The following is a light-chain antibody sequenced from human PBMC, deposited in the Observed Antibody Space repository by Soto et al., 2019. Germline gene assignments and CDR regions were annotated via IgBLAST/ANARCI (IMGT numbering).Light chain of an antibody. J-gene: IGKJ1*01. V-gene: IGKV1-5*01. Sequence: GDRVTITCRASQSISDWLAWFQLKPGKAPKLLIYDASSLESGVPSRFSGSGSGTEFTLTISSLQPDDFATYYCQQYNSYSLTFGQGTKVDIK. CDR2: DAS. CDR1: QSISDW. CDR3: QQYNSYSLT.